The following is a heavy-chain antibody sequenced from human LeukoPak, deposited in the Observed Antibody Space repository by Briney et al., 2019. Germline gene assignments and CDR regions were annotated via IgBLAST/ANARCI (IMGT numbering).Heavy chain of an antibody. V-gene: IGHV3-30*18. CDR3: AKDGGWGSYSDY. J-gene: IGHJ4*02. CDR2: ISYDGSNK. D-gene: IGHD3-16*01. CDR1: GVTFSSYG. Sequence: PGGSLRLYCAASGVTFSSYGMHWLRQAPGKGLEWVAVISYDGSNKYYADSVKGRFTISRDNSKNTLYLQMNSMTAEDTAVYYCAKDGGWGSYSDYWGQGTLVTVSS.